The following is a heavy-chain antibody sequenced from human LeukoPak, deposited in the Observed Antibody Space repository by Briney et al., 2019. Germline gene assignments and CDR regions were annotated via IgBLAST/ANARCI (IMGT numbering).Heavy chain of an antibody. CDR1: GGSFSGYY. D-gene: IGHD2-2*01. CDR2: INHSGSN. Sequence: KPSETLSVTCAVYGGSFSGYYWSWIRQPPGKGLEWIGEINHSGSNNYNPSRKSRVTISVDTSKNQFSLKLSSVTAADTAVYYCARRKRSGCSSTSCLLNWFDPWGQGTLVSVSS. V-gene: IGHV4-34*01. J-gene: IGHJ5*02. CDR3: ARRKRSGCSSTSCLLNWFDP.